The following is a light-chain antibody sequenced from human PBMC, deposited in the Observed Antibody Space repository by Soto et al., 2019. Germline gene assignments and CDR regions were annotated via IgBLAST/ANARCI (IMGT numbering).Light chain of an antibody. J-gene: IGKJ5*01. CDR2: ATS. CDR1: RTIDNY. V-gene: IGKV1-39*01. CDR3: QQSYNPPIP. Sequence: DIQITQSPSSLSASSVGGGTITFLASRTIDNYLNWYQQKPGRAPELLVYATSSLQSGVPSRFTGGGSGTHFTLTISGLQPEDFAPYFCQQSYNPPIPCGQGTRRAIK.